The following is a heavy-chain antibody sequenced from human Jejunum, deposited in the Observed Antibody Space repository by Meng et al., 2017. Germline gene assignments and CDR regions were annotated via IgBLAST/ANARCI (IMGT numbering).Heavy chain of an antibody. D-gene: IGHD3-3*01. V-gene: IGHV4-59*01. CDR1: GGSISSYY. CDR2: IYYTGGT. CDR3: ARLRNDHIYEIDY. J-gene: IGHJ4*02. Sequence: VALAESGAGLVKTSETLSLTCTVSGGSISSYYWSWTRQPPGKGPEWIGFIYYTGGTSYNPSIKSRVSISIDTSKNQFSLRLDSVTAADTATYYCARLRNDHIYEIDYWGQGTLVTVSS.